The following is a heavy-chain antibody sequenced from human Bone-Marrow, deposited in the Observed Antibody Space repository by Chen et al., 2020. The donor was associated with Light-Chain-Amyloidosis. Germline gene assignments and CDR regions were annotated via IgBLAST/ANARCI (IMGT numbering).Heavy chain of an antibody. CDR2: IYHSGST. CDR1: GGSFTSYH. CDR3: AGHYYDSNAYYTFDY. J-gene: IGHJ4*02. D-gene: IGHD3-22*01. V-gene: IGHV4-59*01. Sequence: QVQLQESGPGLVKPSETLSLPCSVSGGSFTSYHCSWIRQPPGKGLEWIGYIYHSGSTNYNPSLKSRVTISIEKSKIQFSLNLRSVTAADTAVYYCAGHYYDSNAYYTFDYWGQGALVTVSS.